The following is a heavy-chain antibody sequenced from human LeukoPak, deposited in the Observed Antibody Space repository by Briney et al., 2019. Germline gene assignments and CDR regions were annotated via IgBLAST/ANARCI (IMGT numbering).Heavy chain of an antibody. V-gene: IGHV3-23*01. CDR1: GFTFSSYA. CDR2: ITGSGGST. CDR3: AKPGSALWFGELKYYFHY. Sequence: GGSLRLSCAASGFTFSSYAMSWVRQAPGKGLEWVSGITGSGGSTYYADSVKGRFTISRDNSKNKLYLQMNSLRAEDTAAYYCAKPGSALWFGELKYYFHYWGQGTLVTVPS. J-gene: IGHJ4*02. D-gene: IGHD3-10*01.